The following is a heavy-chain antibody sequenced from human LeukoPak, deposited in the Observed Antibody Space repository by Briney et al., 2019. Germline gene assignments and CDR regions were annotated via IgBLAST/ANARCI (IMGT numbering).Heavy chain of an antibody. CDR2: IYYSVST. J-gene: IGHJ6*02. Sequence: SETLSLTCTVSGGSISSYYWSWIRQPPGKGLEWIGYIYYSVSTNYNPSLKSRVTISVDTSKNQFSLKLSSVTAADTAVYYCARVGNYYGSGSYYYYYYYGMDVWGQGTTVTVSS. CDR1: GGSISSYY. CDR3: ARVGNYYGSGSYYYYYYYGMDV. V-gene: IGHV4-59*01. D-gene: IGHD3-10*01.